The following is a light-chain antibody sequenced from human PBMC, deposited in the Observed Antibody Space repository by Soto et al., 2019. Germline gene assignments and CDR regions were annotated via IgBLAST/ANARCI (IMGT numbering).Light chain of an antibody. CDR2: DAI. CDR1: QTVTNDY. J-gene: IGKJ1*01. Sequence: EIVLTQSPGTLSLSPGERATLSCRASQTVTNDYLAWYQQKPGQAPRLHIYDAIYRATGIPDRFSGSGSGTDFTLTISRLEPEDFAVYYCQQCAHSPLTFGQGTKVEI. CDR3: QQCAHSPLT. V-gene: IGKV3-20*01.